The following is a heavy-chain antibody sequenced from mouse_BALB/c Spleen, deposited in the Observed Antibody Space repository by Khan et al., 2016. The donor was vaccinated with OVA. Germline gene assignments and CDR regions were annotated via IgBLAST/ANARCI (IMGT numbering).Heavy chain of an antibody. CDR2: ISYSGST. V-gene: IGHV3-2*02. CDR3: ASELRRYYAMDY. Sequence: EVKLLESGPGLVKPSQSLSLTCTVTGYSITSDYAWNWIRQFPGNKLECMGYISYSGSTTYNPSLKSRISITRDTSKDQFFLQLRSVTSEDTATYYCASELRRYYAMDYWGQGTSVTVSS. CDR1: GYSITSDYA. J-gene: IGHJ4*01. D-gene: IGHD4-1*01.